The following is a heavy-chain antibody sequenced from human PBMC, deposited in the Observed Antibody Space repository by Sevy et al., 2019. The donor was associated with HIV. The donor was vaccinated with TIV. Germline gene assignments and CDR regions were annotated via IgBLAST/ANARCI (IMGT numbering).Heavy chain of an antibody. CDR2: INPNSGGT. D-gene: IGHD3-16*01. CDR3: ACYAIDVFYI. J-gene: IGHJ3*02. Sequence: ASVKVSCQASGYTFTGYYIHWVRQAPGQGLEWMGRINPNSGGTNYAQKFQGRVAMTRDTSIRTAYMELSRLRSDDTAVYYCACYAIDVFYIWGQGTMVTVSS. CDR1: GYTFTGYY. V-gene: IGHV1-2*06.